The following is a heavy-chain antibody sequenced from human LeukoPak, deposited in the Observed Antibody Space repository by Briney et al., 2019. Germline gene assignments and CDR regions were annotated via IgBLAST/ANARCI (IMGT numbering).Heavy chain of an antibody. V-gene: IGHV1-2*02. J-gene: IGHJ4*02. CDR2: ISPNSGGT. CDR1: GYTFTGYY. Sequence: ASVKVSCKASGYTFTGYYMYWVRQAPGKGLEWMGWISPNSGGTNFAQKFQGRVTMTRDTSISTAFMELSGLRSDDTAVYYCARELYSGSYYVAYWGQGTLVTVSS. CDR3: ARELYSGSYYVAY. D-gene: IGHD1-26*01.